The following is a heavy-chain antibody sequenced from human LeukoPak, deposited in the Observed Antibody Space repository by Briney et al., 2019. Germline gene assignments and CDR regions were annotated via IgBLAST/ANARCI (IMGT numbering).Heavy chain of an antibody. V-gene: IGHV3-21*01. CDR3: ARDYYGSGSYSSFDAFDI. J-gene: IGHJ3*02. D-gene: IGHD3-10*01. CDR2: ISSASSYI. Sequence: PAGSLTLACSASGFTFSSYGMNWVRQAPGKGLEWVSSISSASSYIKHADSLEGRFTISRDNARNSLYLKMNSLRGEDTAVDYCARDYYGSGSYSSFDAFDIWGQGTMVIVSS. CDR1: GFTFSSYG.